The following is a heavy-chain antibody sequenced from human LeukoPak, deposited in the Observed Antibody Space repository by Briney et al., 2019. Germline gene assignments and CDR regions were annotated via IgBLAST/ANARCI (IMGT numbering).Heavy chain of an antibody. CDR3: ARLADCSSSSCRSFDY. Sequence: GASVKVSCKASGYPFTGYYLHWVRQAPGQGLEWMGWINPNSGFTNYAQKFQGRVTMTRATSISTAYMELSRLRSDDTAVYYCARLADCSSSSCRSFDYWGQGTLVTVSS. V-gene: IGHV1-2*02. D-gene: IGHD2-2*01. CDR2: INPNSGFT. CDR1: GYPFTGYY. J-gene: IGHJ4*02.